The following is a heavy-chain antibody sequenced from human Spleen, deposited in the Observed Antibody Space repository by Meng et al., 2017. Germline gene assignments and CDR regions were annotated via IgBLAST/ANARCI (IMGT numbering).Heavy chain of an antibody. D-gene: IGHD1-26*01. J-gene: IGHJ5*02. CDR2: IRQDGNEK. CDR3: SKDGGGSLFDP. V-gene: IGHV3-7*01. CDR1: GFTFSSYW. Sequence: GESLKISCAASGFTFSSYWMKWVRQAPGKGLEWVANIRQDGNEKDYVDSVKGRFTISRDNAKDSLYLQMNSLRGEDTAVYYCSKDGGGSLFDPWGQGTLVTVSS.